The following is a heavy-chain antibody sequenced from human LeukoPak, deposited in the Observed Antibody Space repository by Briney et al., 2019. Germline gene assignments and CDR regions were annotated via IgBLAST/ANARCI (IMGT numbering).Heavy chain of an antibody. V-gene: IGHV4-61*02. CDR3: ARFRGFNYYGSGSYFYYYYMDV. Sequence: PSQTLSLTCTVSGGSISSGSYYWSWIRQPAGKGLEWIGRIYTSGSTNYNPSLKSRVTISVDTSKNQFSLKLSSVTAADTAVYYCARFRGFNYYGSGSYFYYYYMDVWGKGTTVTISS. J-gene: IGHJ6*03. CDR2: IYTSGST. D-gene: IGHD3-10*01. CDR1: GGSISSGSYY.